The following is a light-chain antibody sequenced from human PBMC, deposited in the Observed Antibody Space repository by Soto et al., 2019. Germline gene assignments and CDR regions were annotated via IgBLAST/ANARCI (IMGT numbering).Light chain of an antibody. CDR2: AAS. Sequence: QSPSSXXAXXXXXVTXTXXASQSISSYLNWYQQKPGKAPKLLIYAASSLQSGVPSRFSGSGSGTDFTLTISSLQPEDFATYYCQQSYSTPYTFGQGTKLEIK. CDR1: QSISSY. V-gene: IGKV1-39*01. CDR3: QQSYSTPYT. J-gene: IGKJ2*01.